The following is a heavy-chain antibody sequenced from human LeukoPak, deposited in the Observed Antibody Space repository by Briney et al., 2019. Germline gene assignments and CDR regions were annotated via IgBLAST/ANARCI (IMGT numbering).Heavy chain of an antibody. V-gene: IGHV1-69*05. CDR3: AHSDSSSPTNHWFDP. CDR2: IIPIFGTA. Sequence: SVKVSCKASGYTFTSYAISWVRQAPGQGLEWMGGIIPIFGTANYAQKFQGRVTITTDESTSTAYMELSSRRSEDTAVYYCAHSDSSSPTNHWFDPWGQGTLVTVSS. D-gene: IGHD6-6*01. J-gene: IGHJ5*02. CDR1: GYTFTSYA.